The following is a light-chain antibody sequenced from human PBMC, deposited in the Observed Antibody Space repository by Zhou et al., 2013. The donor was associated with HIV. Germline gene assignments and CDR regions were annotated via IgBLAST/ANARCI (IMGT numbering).Light chain of an antibody. CDR3: QQYDYSPIT. J-gene: IGKJ5*01. Sequence: SPGKRATLSCRTSESVDRYLAWYQQKPGQAPRLLIYGASSRATGIPDRFSGSGSGTDFTLTIASLEPEDFAVYYCQQYDYSPITFGQGTRLEIK. V-gene: IGKV3-20*01. CDR1: ESVDRY. CDR2: GAS.